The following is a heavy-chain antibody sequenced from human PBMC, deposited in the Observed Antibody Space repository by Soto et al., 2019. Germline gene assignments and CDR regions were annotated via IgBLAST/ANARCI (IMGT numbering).Heavy chain of an antibody. Sequence: SETLSLTCAVSGGSISSGGYSWSWIRQPPGKGLECIGYIYHSVTTYYNPSLKSRVTISVDRSKNQFSLKLSSVTAADTAVYYCARGPPLAYWGQGTLVTVSS. CDR1: GGSISSGGYS. V-gene: IGHV4-30-2*01. J-gene: IGHJ4*02. CDR2: IYHSVTT. CDR3: ARGPPLAY.